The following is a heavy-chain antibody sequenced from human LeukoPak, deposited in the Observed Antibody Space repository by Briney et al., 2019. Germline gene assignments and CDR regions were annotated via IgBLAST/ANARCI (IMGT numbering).Heavy chain of an antibody. CDR1: GFTFSTYW. J-gene: IGHJ4*02. V-gene: IGHV3-7*01. CDR2: IRQDGGQK. CDR3: AREPYDSGSYSFDY. Sequence: GGSLRLSCAASGFTFSTYWMSWVRQAPGKGLEWVANIRQDGGQKYYVDSVKGRFTISRDNARNSLFLQLNSLRAEDTAVYYCAREPYDSGSYSFDYWGQGTLLTVSS. D-gene: IGHD3-10*01.